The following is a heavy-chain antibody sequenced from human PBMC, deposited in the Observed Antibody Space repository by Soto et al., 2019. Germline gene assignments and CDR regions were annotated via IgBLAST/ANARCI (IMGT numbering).Heavy chain of an antibody. CDR1: GYTLTELS. Sequence: ASLKVSCKVSGYTLTELSMHWVRRAPGKGLEWMGGFDPEDGETIYAQKFQGRVTMTEDTSTDTAYMELSSLRSEDTAVYYCATVEVSGSYPLGYYGMDVWGQGTTVTVSS. J-gene: IGHJ6*02. CDR3: ATVEVSGSYPLGYYGMDV. CDR2: FDPEDGET. D-gene: IGHD1-26*01. V-gene: IGHV1-24*01.